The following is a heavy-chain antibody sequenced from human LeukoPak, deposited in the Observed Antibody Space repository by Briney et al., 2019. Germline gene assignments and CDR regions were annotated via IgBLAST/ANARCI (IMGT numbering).Heavy chain of an antibody. CDR1: GFTFRSYG. J-gene: IGHJ4*02. D-gene: IGHD3-16*01. CDR3: AKDLLGDYDDF. V-gene: IGHV3-30*18. Sequence: GGSLRLSCAASGFTFRSYGMHWVRQAPGKGLDWVAVISYDAGNKYYSDSVKGRFTISRDNSKNTVYLRMNSLRFEDTAVYYCAKDLLGDYDDFWGQGTLVTVSS. CDR2: ISYDAGNK.